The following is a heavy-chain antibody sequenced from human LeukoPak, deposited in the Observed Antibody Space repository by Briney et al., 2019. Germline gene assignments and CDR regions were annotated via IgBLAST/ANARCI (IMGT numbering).Heavy chain of an antibody. CDR1: GFTFSSYS. CDR3: ARGMNGGGGL. J-gene: IGHJ3*01. Sequence: GGSLRLSCAASGFTFSSYSMNWVRQAPGKGLEWVSSISSSSSYIYYADSVKGRFTLSRDNAKNSLYLQMNSLRAEDTAVYYCARGMNGGGGLWGQGTMVTVSS. V-gene: IGHV3-21*01. D-gene: IGHD3-16*01. CDR2: ISSSSSYI.